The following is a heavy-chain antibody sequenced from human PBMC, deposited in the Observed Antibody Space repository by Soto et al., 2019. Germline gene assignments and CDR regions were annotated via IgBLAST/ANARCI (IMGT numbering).Heavy chain of an antibody. CDR2: IYYTGTT. V-gene: IGHV4-31*03. Sequence: KLCLTCTVSGGSISNANYYWSWIRHHPGKGLEWIGYIYYTGTTYYSPSLESRVAISVDTSQNQFSLKLGAVTAADTAVYCCARASISLCVDRSRPARFAPRGQRSLVTVSS. CDR3: ARASISLCVDRSRPARFAP. J-gene: IGHJ5*02. CDR1: GGSISNANYY. D-gene: IGHD3-22*01.